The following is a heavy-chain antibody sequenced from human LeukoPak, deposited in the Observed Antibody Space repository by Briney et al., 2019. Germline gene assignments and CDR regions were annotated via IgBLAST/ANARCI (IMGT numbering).Heavy chain of an antibody. D-gene: IGHD3-22*01. Sequence: GGSLRLSCAVSGITLSNYGMSWVRQAPGQGLEWVAGISGSGGWTNYADSVKGRFTISRDNPRNTLYLQMSSLRAEDTAVYFCAKRGVVIRVILVGFHKEAYYFDSWGQGALVTVSS. CDR3: AKRGVVIRVILVGFHKEAYYFDS. V-gene: IGHV3-23*01. CDR1: GITLSNYG. J-gene: IGHJ4*02. CDR2: ISGSGGWT.